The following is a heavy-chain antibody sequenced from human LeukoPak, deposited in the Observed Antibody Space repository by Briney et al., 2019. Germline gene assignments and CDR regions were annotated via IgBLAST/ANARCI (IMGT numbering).Heavy chain of an antibody. CDR3: ARDNYGDYERDWFDP. J-gene: IGHJ5*02. Sequence: ASVKVSCKASGYTFTGYYMHWVRQAPGQGLEWMGRINPNGGGTNYAQKFQGRVTMTRDTSISTAYMELSRLRSDDTAVYYCARDNYGDYERDWFDPWGQGTLVTVSS. CDR2: INPNGGGT. D-gene: IGHD4-17*01. CDR1: GYTFTGYY. V-gene: IGHV1-2*06.